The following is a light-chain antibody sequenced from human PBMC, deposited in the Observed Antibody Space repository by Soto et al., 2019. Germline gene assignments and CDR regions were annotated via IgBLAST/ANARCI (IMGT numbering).Light chain of an antibody. V-gene: IGKV1-13*02. Sequence: AIQMTQSPSSLSASVGDRVTITCRASQGIRNDLGWYQQKPGKAPKLLIYDASSLESGVPSRFSGSGSGTEFTLTISSLQPDDFATYYCQQYNSYSRVWTFGQGTKVDIK. CDR3: QQYNSYSRVWT. CDR2: DAS. J-gene: IGKJ1*01. CDR1: QGIRND.